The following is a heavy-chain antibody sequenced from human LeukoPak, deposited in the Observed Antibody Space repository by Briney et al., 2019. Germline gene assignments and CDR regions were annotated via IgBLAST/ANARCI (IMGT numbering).Heavy chain of an antibody. CDR1: GFTFSSYW. CDR3: ARDGAGGQWLAAAFDY. Sequence: PGGSLRLSCAASGFTFSSYWMSWVRQAPGKGLEWVANIKQDGSEKYYVDSVKGRFTISRDNAKNSLYLQMNSLRAEDTAVYYCARDGAGGQWLAAAFDYWGQGTLVTVSS. V-gene: IGHV3-7*01. CDR2: IKQDGSEK. D-gene: IGHD6-19*01. J-gene: IGHJ4*02.